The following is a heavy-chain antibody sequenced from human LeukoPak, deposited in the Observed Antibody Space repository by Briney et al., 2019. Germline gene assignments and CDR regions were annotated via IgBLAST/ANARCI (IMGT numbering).Heavy chain of an antibody. D-gene: IGHD2/OR15-2a*01. V-gene: IGHV3-7*01. Sequence: GGSLRLSCAASGFTFSSYWMSWVRQAPGKGLEWVANIKQDGSEKYYVDSVKGRFTISRDNAKNSLYLQMNSLRAEDTAVYYCATVLYYYYYYGMDVWGQGTTVTVS. CDR3: ATVLYYYYYYGMDV. CDR2: IKQDGSEK. CDR1: GFTFSSYW. J-gene: IGHJ6*02.